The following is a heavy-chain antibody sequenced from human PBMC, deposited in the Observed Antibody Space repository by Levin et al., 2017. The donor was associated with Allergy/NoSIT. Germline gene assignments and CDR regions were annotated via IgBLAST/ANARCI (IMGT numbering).Heavy chain of an antibody. CDR3: AKGTPYGDYWYYYYMDV. V-gene: IGHV3-23*01. CDR1: GFTFIIYA. Sequence: GESLKISCAASGFTFIIYAMSWVRQAPGKGLEWVSAISGSGGSTYYADSVKGRFTISRDNSKNTLYLQMNSLRAEDTAVYYCAKGTPYGDYWYYYYMDVWGKGTTVTVSS. CDR2: ISGSGGST. J-gene: IGHJ6*03. D-gene: IGHD4-17*01.